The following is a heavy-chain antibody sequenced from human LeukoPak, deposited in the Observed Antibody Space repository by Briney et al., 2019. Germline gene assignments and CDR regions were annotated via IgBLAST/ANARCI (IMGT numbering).Heavy chain of an antibody. J-gene: IGHJ4*02. CDR1: GYTFTGYY. CDR2: INPNSGGT. V-gene: IGHV1-2*02. Sequence: ASVKVSCKASGYTFTGYYTHWVRQAPGQGLEWMGWINPNSGGTNYAQKFQGRVTMTRDTSISTAYMELSRLRSDDTAVYYCARGYGGYEFLFDYWGQGTLVTVSS. D-gene: IGHD5-12*01. CDR3: ARGYGGYEFLFDY.